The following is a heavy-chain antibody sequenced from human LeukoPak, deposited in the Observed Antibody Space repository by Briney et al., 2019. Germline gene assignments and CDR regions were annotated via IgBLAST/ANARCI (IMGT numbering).Heavy chain of an antibody. CDR2: FYTSGST. J-gene: IGHJ4*02. D-gene: IGHD5-24*01. CDR1: GGSISSGTYY. Sequence: SETLSLTRTVSGGSISSGTYYWSWIRQPAVKGLEWIGRFYTSGSTNYNPSLKSRVTISVDTSKNQFSLKLSSVTAADTAVYYCARGRDGYNFLNRGEYYYFDYWGQGTLVTVSS. CDR3: ARGRDGYNFLNRGEYYYFDY. V-gene: IGHV4-61*02.